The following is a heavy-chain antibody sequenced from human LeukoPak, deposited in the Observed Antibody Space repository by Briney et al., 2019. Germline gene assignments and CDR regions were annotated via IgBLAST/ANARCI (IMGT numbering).Heavy chain of an antibody. V-gene: IGHV3-30*02. D-gene: IGHD2-2*01. CDR2: IGYDGSNK. CDR1: GFTFSSYG. J-gene: IGHJ5*02. Sequence: GGSLRLSCAASGFTFSSYGMHWVRQAPGKGLEWVAFIGYDGSNKYYADSVKGRFTISRDNSKNTLYLQMNSLRAEDTAVYYCAKDGGYCSSTSCPEDNWFDPWGQGTLVTVSS. CDR3: AKDGGYCSSTSCPEDNWFDP.